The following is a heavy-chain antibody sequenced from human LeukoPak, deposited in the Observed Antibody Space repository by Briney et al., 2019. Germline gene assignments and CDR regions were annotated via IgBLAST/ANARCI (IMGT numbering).Heavy chain of an antibody. D-gene: IGHD3-22*01. CDR2: MNQDGSAK. J-gene: IGHJ4*02. Sequence: GGSLRLSCAASGFTFSRYWMTWVRQAPGKGLEWVANMNQDGSAKYYVDSVKGRFTISRDNAKNSLYLQMNSLRAEDTAVYYCATDSDRRSDYWGQGTLVAVSS. V-gene: IGHV3-7*05. CDR1: GFTFSRYW. CDR3: ATDSDRRSDY.